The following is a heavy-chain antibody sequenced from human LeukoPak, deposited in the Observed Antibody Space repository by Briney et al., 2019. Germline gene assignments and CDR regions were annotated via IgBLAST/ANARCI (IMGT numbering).Heavy chain of an antibody. Sequence: GASVKVSCKASGYIFTAYYMHWVRQAPGQGLEWMGWINPNSGGTHYAQTFQGRVTMTRDTSISTAYMELSSLRSDDTAVYYCARVYSSSWYRASGYYYYMDVWGKGTTVTVSS. CDR2: INPNSGGT. V-gene: IGHV1-2*02. D-gene: IGHD6-13*01. CDR3: ARVYSSSWYRASGYYYYMDV. CDR1: GYIFTAYY. J-gene: IGHJ6*03.